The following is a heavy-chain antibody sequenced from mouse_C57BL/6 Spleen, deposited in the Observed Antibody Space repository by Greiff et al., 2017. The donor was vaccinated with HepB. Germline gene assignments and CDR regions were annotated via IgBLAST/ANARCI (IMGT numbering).Heavy chain of an antibody. CDR2: ISYDGSN. V-gene: IGHV3-6*01. J-gene: IGHJ3*01. CDR1: GYSITSGYY. Sequence: DVQLVESGPGLVKPSQSLSLTCSVTGYSITSGYYWNWIRQFPGNKLEWMGYISYDGSNNYNPSLKNRISITRDTSKNQFFLKLNSVTTEDTATYYCARERGGQPWFAYWGQGTLVTVSA. D-gene: IGHD3-3*01. CDR3: ARERGGQPWFAY.